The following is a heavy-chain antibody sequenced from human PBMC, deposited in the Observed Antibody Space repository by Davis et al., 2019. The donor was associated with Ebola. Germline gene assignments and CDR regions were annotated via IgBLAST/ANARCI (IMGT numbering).Heavy chain of an antibody. CDR1: GYTVTSYY. J-gene: IGHJ4*02. Sequence: ASAQVSCKASGYTVTSYYMHWLRQAAGRGLEWRGIINRSGGSTRYAQNFQGRVTMTRDTSTSTVYMELSSLRTEDTAVDYCARGELELPFDYWGQGTLVTVSS. CDR3: ARGELELPFDY. V-gene: IGHV1-46*01. D-gene: IGHD1-7*01. CDR2: INRSGGST.